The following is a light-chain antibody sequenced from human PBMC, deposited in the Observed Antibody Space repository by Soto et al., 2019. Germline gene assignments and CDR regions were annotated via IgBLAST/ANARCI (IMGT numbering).Light chain of an antibody. V-gene: IGLV2-14*01. CDR3: SSYRNSTTLVV. CDR2: EVS. Sequence: QSVLTQPASVSGSPGQSITISCTGTSRDVGGYNYVSWYQQHPGKAPKRMFYEVSNRPSGVSNRFSGSKSGNTASLTISGLQPEDEADYYCSSYRNSTTLVVFGGGTKLTVL. CDR1: SRDVGGYNY. J-gene: IGLJ2*01.